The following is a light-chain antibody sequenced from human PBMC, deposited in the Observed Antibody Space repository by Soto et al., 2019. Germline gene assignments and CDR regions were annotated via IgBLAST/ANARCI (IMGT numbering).Light chain of an antibody. CDR1: QSVSSSY. V-gene: IGKV3-20*01. J-gene: IGKJ4*01. CDR3: QQYGSSPT. CDR2: GAS. Sequence: ELVLTQSPGTLSLSPGERATLSCRASQSVSSSYLAWYQQKPGQAPRLLIYGASSRATGIPDRFSGSGSGTDFTLTISRLEPEDFAVYYCQQYGSSPTFGGGTKVDIK.